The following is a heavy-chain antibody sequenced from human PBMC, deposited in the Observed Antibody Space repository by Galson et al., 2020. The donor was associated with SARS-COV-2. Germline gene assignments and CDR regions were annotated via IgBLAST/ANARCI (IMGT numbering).Heavy chain of an antibody. CDR2: IYHTATP. D-gene: IGHD4-17*01. V-gene: IGHV4-39*01. Sequence: SETLSLTCTVPGDSIGRSRHYWGWIRQAPGKGLEWIGSIYHTATPYYNASLKSQLNIPEDSFKHEISLKLRSVTAEDTAVYYCVRHMDYFDPWGQGILVTVSS. CDR1: GDSIGRSRHY. J-gene: IGHJ5*02. CDR3: VRHMDYFDP.